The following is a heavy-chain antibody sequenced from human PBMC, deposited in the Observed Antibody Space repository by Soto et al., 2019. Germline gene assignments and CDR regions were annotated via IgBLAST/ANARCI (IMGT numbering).Heavy chain of an antibody. J-gene: IGHJ5*02. CDR2: ISWNSGSI. CDR3: AKDRHDFRNRYNWFDP. CDR1: GFTFDDYA. V-gene: IGHV3-9*01. D-gene: IGHD3-3*01. Sequence: EVQLVESGGGLVQPGRSLRLSCAASGFTFDDYAMHWVRQAPGKGLEWVSGISWNSGSIGYADSVKGRFTISRDNAKNSLYLQMNSLRAEDTALYYCAKDRHDFRNRYNWFDPWGQGTLVTVSS.